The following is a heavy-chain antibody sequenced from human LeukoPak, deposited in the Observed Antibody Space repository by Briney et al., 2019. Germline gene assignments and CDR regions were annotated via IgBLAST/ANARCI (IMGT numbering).Heavy chain of an antibody. D-gene: IGHD6-19*01. V-gene: IGHV1-69*04. CDR2: IIPILGIA. Sequence: SVTVSFKASGGTFISYAISWVRQAPGQGLEWMGRIIPILGIANYAQKFQGRVTITADKSTSTAYMELSSLRSEDTAVYYCARNIAVAGTRVYFDYWGQGTLVTVSS. CDR3: ARNIAVAGTRVYFDY. J-gene: IGHJ4*02. CDR1: GGTFISYA.